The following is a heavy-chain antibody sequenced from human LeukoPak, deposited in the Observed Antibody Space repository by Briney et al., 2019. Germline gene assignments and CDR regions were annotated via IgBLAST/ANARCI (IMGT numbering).Heavy chain of an antibody. J-gene: IGHJ4*02. Sequence: GGSLRLSCAASGFTFSSYAMSWVRQAPGKGLEWVAVISYDGSNKYYADSVKGRFTISRDNSKNTLYLQMNSLRAEDTAVYYCARGARDYYDSSGYWFDYWGQGTLVTVSS. V-gene: IGHV3-30*04. CDR1: GFTFSSYA. D-gene: IGHD3-22*01. CDR3: ARGARDYYDSSGYWFDY. CDR2: ISYDGSNK.